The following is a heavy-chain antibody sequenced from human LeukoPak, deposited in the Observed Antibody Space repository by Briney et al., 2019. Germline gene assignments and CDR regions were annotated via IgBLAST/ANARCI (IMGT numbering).Heavy chain of an antibody. CDR1: GFSFSSYV. V-gene: IGHV3-33*07. CDR2: IWYDGSNR. J-gene: IGHJ4*02. Sequence: GGSLRLSCAASGFSFSSYVMYWVRQAPGKGLEWVAVIWYDGSNRYYADSMRGRFTISRDNSENTLYLQMSSLRAEDTAVYYCARGILGYSTVYLDYWGQGALVTVSS. D-gene: IGHD1-26*01. CDR3: ARGILGYSTVYLDY.